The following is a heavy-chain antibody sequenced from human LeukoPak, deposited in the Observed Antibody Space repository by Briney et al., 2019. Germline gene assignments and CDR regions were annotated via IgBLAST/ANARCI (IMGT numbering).Heavy chain of an antibody. D-gene: IGHD2-21*02. Sequence: SETLSLTCTVSGGSISSYYWSWIRQPPGKGLEWIGYIYYSGSTNYNPSLKSRVTISVDTSKNQFSLKLSSVTAADTAVYYCARLAYCGGDCYSSRFDYWGQGTLVTVSS. CDR3: ARLAYCGGDCYSSRFDY. CDR2: IYYSGST. J-gene: IGHJ4*02. V-gene: IGHV4-59*01. CDR1: GGSISSYY.